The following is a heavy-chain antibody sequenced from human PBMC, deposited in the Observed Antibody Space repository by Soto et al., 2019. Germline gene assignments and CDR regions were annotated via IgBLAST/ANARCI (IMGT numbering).Heavy chain of an antibody. Sequence: SETLSLTCTVSGGSISSGGYYWSWIRQHPGKGLEWIGYIYYSGSTYYNPSLKSRVTISVDTSKNQFSLKLSSVTAADTAVYYCARARRYGSGSNPPSHWGQGTLVTVSS. CDR1: GGSISSGGYY. J-gene: IGHJ4*02. CDR2: IYYSGST. V-gene: IGHV4-31*03. D-gene: IGHD3-10*01. CDR3: ARARRYGSGSNPPSH.